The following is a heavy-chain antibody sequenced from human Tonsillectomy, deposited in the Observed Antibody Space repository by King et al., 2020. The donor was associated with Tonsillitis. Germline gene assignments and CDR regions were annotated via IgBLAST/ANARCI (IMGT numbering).Heavy chain of an antibody. CDR1: GYTLTELS. D-gene: IGHD1-26*01. J-gene: IGHJ4*02. V-gene: IGHV1-24*01. Sequence: QLVQSGAEVKKPGASVKVSCEVSGYTLTELSMHWVRQAPGKGLEWMGGFEPEDGETIYPQKFQGRVTMTEDTYTDTGYMELSSLRSEDTAVYYCAIRCYIGSWIDWGQGTLVTVSS. CDR2: FEPEDGET. CDR3: AIRCYIGSWID.